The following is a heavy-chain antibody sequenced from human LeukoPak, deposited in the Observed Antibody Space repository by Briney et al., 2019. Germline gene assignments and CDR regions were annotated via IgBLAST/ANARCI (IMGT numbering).Heavy chain of an antibody. CDR2: IYYSGST. CDR3: ARQLEYSSGWFDY. V-gene: IGHV4-59*08. D-gene: IGHD6-19*01. CDR1: GGSISSYY. Sequence: PSETLSLTCTVSGGSISSYYWSWIRQPPGKGLEWIGYIYYSGSTNYNPSLKSRVTISVDTSKNQFSLKLSSVTAADTAVYYCARQLEYSSGWFDYWGQGTLVTVSS. J-gene: IGHJ4*02.